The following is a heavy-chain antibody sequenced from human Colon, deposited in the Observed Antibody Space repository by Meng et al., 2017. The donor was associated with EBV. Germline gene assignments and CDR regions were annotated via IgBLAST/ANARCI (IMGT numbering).Heavy chain of an antibody. V-gene: IGHV4-30-4*01. CDR1: GDSISSDYF. CDR3: ARAEYYNWFDP. J-gene: IGHJ5*02. D-gene: IGHD1-14*01. CDR2: IYHGGST. Sequence: QVQLQESGPGLVKPSQTLALTCTVSGDSISSDYFWSWIRQPPGKGLEWIGYIYHGGSTDYNPSLRSRVTISVDTSKNQFSLKLSSVTAADTAVYYCARAEYYNWFDPWGQGTLVTVYS.